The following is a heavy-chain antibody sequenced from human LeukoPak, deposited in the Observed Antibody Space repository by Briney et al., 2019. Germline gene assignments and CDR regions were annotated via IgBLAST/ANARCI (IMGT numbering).Heavy chain of an antibody. J-gene: IGHJ5*02. V-gene: IGHV4-34*01. CDR3: ARGVIVVVPAAAGNWSDP. Sequence: PSQTLSLTCAVYGGSFSGYYWSWIRQPPRNGLEWVGEMNHSGSTNYNPSLKRRVTISVDTSKNQFSLKLSSLTAADTAVYSCARGVIVVVPAAAGNWSDPWGEGTLVTVSS. D-gene: IGHD2-2*01. CDR2: MNHSGST. CDR1: GGSFSGYY.